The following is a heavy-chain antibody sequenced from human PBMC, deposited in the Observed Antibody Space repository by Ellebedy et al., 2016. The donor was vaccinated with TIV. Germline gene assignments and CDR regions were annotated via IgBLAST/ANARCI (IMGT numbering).Heavy chain of an antibody. J-gene: IGHJ4*02. CDR3: ARRVAVAGTNFDY. Sequence: GESLKISCKGSGYSFTNYWIGWVRQMPGKGLEWMGIIYPGDSDTRYSPSFQGQVTISADKSISTVYLQWSSLKASDTAMYYCARRVAVAGTNFDYWGKGTLVTVSS. CDR2: IYPGDSDT. D-gene: IGHD6-19*01. V-gene: IGHV5-51*01. CDR1: GYSFTNYW.